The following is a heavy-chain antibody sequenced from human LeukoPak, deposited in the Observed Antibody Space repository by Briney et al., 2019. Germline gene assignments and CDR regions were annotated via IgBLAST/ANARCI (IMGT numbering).Heavy chain of an antibody. Sequence: PSETLSLTCTVSGGSISSSSYYWGWIRQPPGKGLEWIGSIYYSGSTYYNPSLKSRVTISVDTSKNQFSLNLSSVTAADTAVYYCARVLSPTLGYCSGGSCYSEYWFDPWGQGTLVTVSS. CDR2: IYYSGST. J-gene: IGHJ5*02. CDR3: ARVLSPTLGYCSGGSCYSEYWFDP. CDR1: GGSISSSSYY. D-gene: IGHD2-15*01. V-gene: IGHV4-39*01.